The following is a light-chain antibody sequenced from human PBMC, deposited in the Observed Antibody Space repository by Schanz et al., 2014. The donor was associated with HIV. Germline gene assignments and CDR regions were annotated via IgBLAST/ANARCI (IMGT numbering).Light chain of an antibody. V-gene: IGLV2-18*02. Sequence: QSALTQPPSASGSPGQSVAISCTGASSDIGVSWYQQYPGNAPKLMIYEVSKRPSGVPDRFSGSKSGNTASLTISGLQAEDEADYYCSSYTSSSTKVFGTGTKLTVL. CDR1: SSDIG. CDR3: SSYTSSSTKV. CDR2: EVS. J-gene: IGLJ1*01.